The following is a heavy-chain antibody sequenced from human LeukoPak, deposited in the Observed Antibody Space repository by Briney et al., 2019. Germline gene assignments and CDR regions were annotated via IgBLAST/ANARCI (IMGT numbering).Heavy chain of an antibody. CDR1: GFTFSSNP. D-gene: IGHD6-19*01. CDR3: ARDVVDSSGWYCRWFDP. Sequence: GGSLRLAYAASGFTFSSNPMSWVRQAPGKGLEWVSGISSSGDCAIYADSVKGRFTISRDNSKNTLFLQMNSLRVEDTAVYYCARDVVDSSGWYCRWFDPWGQGTLVTVSS. CDR2: ISSSGDCA. J-gene: IGHJ5*02. V-gene: IGHV3-23*01.